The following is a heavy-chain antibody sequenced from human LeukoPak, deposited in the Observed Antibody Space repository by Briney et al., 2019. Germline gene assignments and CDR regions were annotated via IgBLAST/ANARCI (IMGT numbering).Heavy chain of an antibody. D-gene: IGHD1-1*01. CDR3: AREGTAGTNLNWFDP. J-gene: IGHJ5*02. CDR1: GGSISSYY. V-gene: IGHV4-59*01. Sequence: SETLSLTCTVSGGSISSYYWSWIRQPPGKGLEWIGYISYSGSTNFNPPLKSRVTISVDTSKNQFSLKLSSVTAADTAVYYCAREGTAGTNLNWFDPRGQGTLVTVSS. CDR2: ISYSGST.